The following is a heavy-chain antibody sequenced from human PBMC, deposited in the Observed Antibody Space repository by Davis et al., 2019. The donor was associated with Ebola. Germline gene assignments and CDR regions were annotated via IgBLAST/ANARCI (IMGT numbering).Heavy chain of an antibody. V-gene: IGHV3-49*04. CDR3: TRLFLRSIAATDY. D-gene: IGHD6-6*01. J-gene: IGHJ4*02. Sequence: GESLKISCPASGFTFGDYAMSWVRQAPGKGLEWVGFIRSKAYGGTTEYAASVKGRFTISRDDSKSIAYLQMNSLKTEDTAVYYCTRLFLRSIAATDYWGQGTLVTVSS. CDR2: IRSKAYGGTT. CDR1: GFTFGDYA.